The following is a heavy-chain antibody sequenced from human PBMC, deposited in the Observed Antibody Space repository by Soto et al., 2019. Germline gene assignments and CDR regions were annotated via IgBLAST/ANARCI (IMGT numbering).Heavy chain of an antibody. J-gene: IGHJ4*02. CDR3: DTGQSGYSSGSSPNDY. CDR2: GNPNSGNT. CDR1: GYTFTSYE. V-gene: IGHV1-8*01. D-gene: IGHD6-19*01. Sequence: QVQLVQSGAEVKKPGASVKVSCKASGYTFTSYEINWVRQATGQGLEWMGGGNPNSGNTGYAQKFEGRVTMTRNTSISTAYPELGRLRSKTTAVYYCDTGQSGYSSGSSPNDYWGQGTLVTVSS.